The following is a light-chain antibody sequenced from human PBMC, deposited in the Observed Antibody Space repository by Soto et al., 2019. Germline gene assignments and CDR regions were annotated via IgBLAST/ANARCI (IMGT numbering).Light chain of an antibody. Sequence: EIVLTQSPCTLSLSPGARATLSCRASQSVSTFLAWYQQRPGQAPRLLISEASNRATGIPARFSGSGSGTDFTLTISSLEPEDFAVYYCQQSHNWPRTFGQGTKVDIK. J-gene: IGKJ1*01. V-gene: IGKV3-11*01. CDR3: QQSHNWPRT. CDR2: EAS. CDR1: QSVSTF.